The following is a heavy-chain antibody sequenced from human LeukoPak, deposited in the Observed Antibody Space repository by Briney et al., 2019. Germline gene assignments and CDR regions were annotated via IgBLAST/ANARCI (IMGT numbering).Heavy chain of an antibody. V-gene: IGHV1-46*01. D-gene: IGHD2-21*02. J-gene: IGHJ1*01. CDR2: INPSGGST. Sequence: ASEKVSCKASGYTFTSYYMHWVRQAPGQGLEWMGIINPSGGSTSYAQKFQGRVTMTRDTSTSTVYMELSSLRSEDTAVYYCARGNFDIVVVTAIPDRAEYFQHWGQGTLVTVSS. CDR3: ARGNFDIVVVTAIPDRAEYFQH. CDR1: GYTFTSYY.